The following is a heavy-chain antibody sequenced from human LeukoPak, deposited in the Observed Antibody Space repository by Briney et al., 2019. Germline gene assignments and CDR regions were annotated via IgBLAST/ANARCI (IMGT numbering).Heavy chain of an antibody. D-gene: IGHD3-22*01. CDR1: GFTVSSNY. J-gene: IGHJ4*02. CDR3: ARVDYYDSSGYSPDSSYYFDY. V-gene: IGHV3-53*01. Sequence: GGSLRLSCAASGFTVSSNYMSWVRQAPGKGLGWVSVIYSVGSTYYADSVQGRVTISRDNSKNTLYLQMNSLRAEDTALYYDARVDYYDSSGYSPDSSYYFDYWGQGTLVTVS. CDR2: IYSVGST.